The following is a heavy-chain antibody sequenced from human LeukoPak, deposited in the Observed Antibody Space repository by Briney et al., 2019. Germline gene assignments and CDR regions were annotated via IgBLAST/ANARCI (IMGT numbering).Heavy chain of an antibody. J-gene: IGHJ3*02. V-gene: IGHV3-7*03. CDR3: ARVWFTMSAFDI. D-gene: IGHD3-22*01. CDR2: INHNGNVN. CDR1: GFTFSSYW. Sequence: GGSLRLSCAASGFTFSSYWMNWARQAPGKGLEWVASINHNGNVNYYVDSVKGRFTISRDNAKNSLYLQMSNLRAEDTAVYYCARVWFTMSAFDIWGQGTMVTVSS.